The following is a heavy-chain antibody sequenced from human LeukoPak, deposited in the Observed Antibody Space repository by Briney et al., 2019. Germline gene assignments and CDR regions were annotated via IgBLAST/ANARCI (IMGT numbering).Heavy chain of an antibody. D-gene: IGHD3-3*02. Sequence: PSVTLTLTCTVSGGSISSYYWSWLRQSRGKGLEWLGYIYYSGSSNYNPSLKIRVTISVDPSKNQYYLKLNPVTAAAQDAYYCARDSKAGLFDYLGQGTLVSASS. CDR3: ARDSKAGLFDY. CDR1: GGSISSYY. V-gene: IGHV4-59*01. J-gene: IGHJ4*02. CDR2: IYYSGSS.